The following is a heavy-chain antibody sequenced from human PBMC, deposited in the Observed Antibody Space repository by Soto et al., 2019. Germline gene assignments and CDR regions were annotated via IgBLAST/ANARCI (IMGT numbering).Heavy chain of an antibody. CDR3: AREVAASNWCFP. V-gene: IGHV4-30-4*01. CDR2: IYYRGST. Sequence: QVQLQESGPGLVTPSQTLSLTCTVSGGSISSGDYYWSWIRQPPGKGLEWIGYIYYRGSTYYNPPLKSRVTISVDTPKNQCSLKLSSVTAADTAVYYCAREVAASNWCFPWGQGTLVTVSS. D-gene: IGHD6-13*01. J-gene: IGHJ5*02. CDR1: GGSISSGDYY.